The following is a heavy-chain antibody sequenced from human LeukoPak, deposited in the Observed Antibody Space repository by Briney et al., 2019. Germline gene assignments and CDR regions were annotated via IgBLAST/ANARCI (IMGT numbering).Heavy chain of an antibody. V-gene: IGHV4-34*01. D-gene: IGHD3-22*01. CDR3: ARGPHYYDSSGYYLRN. CDR1: GGSFSGYY. Sequence: SETLPLTCAVYGGSFSGYYWSWIRQPPGKGLEWIGEINHSGSTNYNPSLKSRVTISVDTSKNQFSLKLSSVTAADTAVYYCARGPHYYDSSGYYLRNWGQGTLVTVSS. CDR2: INHSGST. J-gene: IGHJ4*02.